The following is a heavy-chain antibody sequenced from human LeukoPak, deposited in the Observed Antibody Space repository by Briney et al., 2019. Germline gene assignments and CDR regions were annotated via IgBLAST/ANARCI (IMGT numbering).Heavy chain of an antibody. Sequence: ASVKVSCKASGYTFTGYYMHWVRQAPGQGLEWMGWINPNSGGTNYAQKFQGRVTMTRDTSISTAYMELSRLRSDDTAVYYCARDGCTNGVCYFYYFDYWGQGTLVTVSS. D-gene: IGHD2-8*01. CDR1: GYTFTGYY. CDR2: INPNSGGT. V-gene: IGHV1-2*02. J-gene: IGHJ4*02. CDR3: ARDGCTNGVCYFYYFDY.